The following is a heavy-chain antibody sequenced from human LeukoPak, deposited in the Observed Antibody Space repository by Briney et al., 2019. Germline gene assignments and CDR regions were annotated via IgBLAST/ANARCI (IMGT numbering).Heavy chain of an antibody. CDR2: ISGSGVGT. CDR1: GFTFSSYG. V-gene: IGHV3-23*01. D-gene: IGHD2-21*02. CDR3: AKGAPHCGGDCYSNTKKFYFDY. Sequence: GGSLRLSCAASGFTFSSYGMSWVRQAPGKGLEWVSTISGSGVGTYYADSVKGRFTISRDNSKNTLYLQMNSLRAEDTAVYYCAKGAPHCGGDCYSNTKKFYFDYWGQGTLVTVSS. J-gene: IGHJ4*02.